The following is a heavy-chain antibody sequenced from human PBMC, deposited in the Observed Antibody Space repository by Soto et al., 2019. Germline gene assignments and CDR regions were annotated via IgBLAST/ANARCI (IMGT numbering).Heavy chain of an antibody. CDR2: ISYDGSNK. V-gene: IGHV3-30-3*01. Sequence: QVQLVESGGGVVQPGRSLRLSCAASGFTLSSYAMHWVRQAPGKGLEWVAVISYDGSNKYYADSVKGRFTISRDNSKNTLYLQMNSLRAEDTAVYYCARERLSGTTRLRYYYGMDVWGQGTTVTVSS. CDR3: ARERLSGTTRLRYYYGMDV. CDR1: GFTLSSYA. D-gene: IGHD1-7*01. J-gene: IGHJ6*02.